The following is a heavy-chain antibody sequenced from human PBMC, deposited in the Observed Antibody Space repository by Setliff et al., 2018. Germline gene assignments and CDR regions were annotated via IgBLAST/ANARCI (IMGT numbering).Heavy chain of an antibody. CDR2: ISTYNGNT. CDR1: GYMFKSHG. CDR3: ARLVRYCTRTSCQRTPGAEY. D-gene: IGHD2-2*01. Sequence: GASVKVSCKASGYMFKSHGINWMRQAPGQGFEWMGWISTYNGNTKSAQKFQGRFTMTTDTSTSTAYMELRSLRYDDTAVYYCARLVRYCTRTSCQRTPGAEYWGQGTLVTVSS. J-gene: IGHJ4*02. V-gene: IGHV1-18*04.